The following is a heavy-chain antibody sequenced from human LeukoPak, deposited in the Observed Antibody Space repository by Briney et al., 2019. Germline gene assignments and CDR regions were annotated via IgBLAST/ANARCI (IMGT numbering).Heavy chain of an antibody. CDR3: TWIQKAVGGYDI. J-gene: IGHJ3*02. CDR1: GFTFSSYG. D-gene: IGHD5-18*01. CDR2: ISVSGGST. Sequence: GGSLRLSCAASGFTFSSYGMSWVRQAPGKGLEWVSAISVSGGSTYYADSVRGRFTISRDNSKNTLYLQMNSLKTEDTAVYYCTWIQKAVGGYDIWGLGTMVTVSS. V-gene: IGHV3-23*01.